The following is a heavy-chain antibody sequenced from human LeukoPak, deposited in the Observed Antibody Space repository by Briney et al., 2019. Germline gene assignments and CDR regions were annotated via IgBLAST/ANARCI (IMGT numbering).Heavy chain of an antibody. CDR1: GFTFSTYS. D-gene: IGHD3-10*01. CDR3: ASGFGYFDN. CDR2: ISSSSSTI. V-gene: IGHV3-48*02. Sequence: GGSLRHSCAASGFTFSTYSVNWVRQAPGKGLEWVSYISSSSSTIYYADSVKGRFTISRDNANNSLFLQMNSLRDEDTAVYYCASGFGYFDNWGQGVLVTVSS. J-gene: IGHJ4*02.